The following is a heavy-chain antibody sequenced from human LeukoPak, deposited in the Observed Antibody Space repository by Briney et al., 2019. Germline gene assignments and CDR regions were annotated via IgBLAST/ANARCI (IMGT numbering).Heavy chain of an antibody. Sequence: GGSLRLSCAASGFSFSTYAMSWVRQAPGKGPEWVSAISAGGATIYYADSVKGRFTVSRDNSKNTLYLQMNSLRAEDTAVYYCAKDSGGTYFYYYYYMDVWGKGTTVTVSS. V-gene: IGHV3-23*01. CDR2: ISAGGATI. D-gene: IGHD1-26*01. CDR3: AKDSGGTYFYYYYYMDV. J-gene: IGHJ6*03. CDR1: GFSFSTYA.